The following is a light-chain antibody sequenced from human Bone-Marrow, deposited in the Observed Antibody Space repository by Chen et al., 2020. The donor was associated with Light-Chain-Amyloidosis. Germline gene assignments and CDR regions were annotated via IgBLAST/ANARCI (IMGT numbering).Light chain of an antibody. Sequence: SYELTQPPSVSVSPGQTARLTCSGDDLPTKYAYWYQQKPGQAPVLVIHRDTGRPSGISERFSGSSSGTTATLTISGVQAEDEADYHCQSADSSGTYEVRFGGGTKLTVL. CDR1: DLPTKY. J-gene: IGLJ2*01. CDR3: QSADSSGTYEVR. V-gene: IGLV3-25*03. CDR2: RDT.